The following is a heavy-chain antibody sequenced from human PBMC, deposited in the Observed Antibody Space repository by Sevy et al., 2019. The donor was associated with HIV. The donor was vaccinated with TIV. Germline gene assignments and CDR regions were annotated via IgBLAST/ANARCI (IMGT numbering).Heavy chain of an antibody. J-gene: IGHJ5*02. CDR3: AGEWFYYASGSYSEGAWFDP. D-gene: IGHD3-10*01. Sequence: SETLSLTCTVSGGSINSYYWSWIRQPAGKGLEWIGRIYTSGSTNYNPSLKSRVTMSLDTSKNQFSLKLSSVTAADTAVYYCAGEWFYYASGSYSEGAWFDPWGQGTLVTVSS. CDR1: GGSINSYY. CDR2: IYTSGST. V-gene: IGHV4-4*07.